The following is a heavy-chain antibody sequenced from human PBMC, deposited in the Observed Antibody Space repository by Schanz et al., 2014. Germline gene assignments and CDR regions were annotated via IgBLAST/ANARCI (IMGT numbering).Heavy chain of an antibody. CDR1: GFTFSSYG. CDR2: ISSSSSYI. CDR3: AKQIHYDILTVTRN. J-gene: IGHJ4*02. D-gene: IGHD3-9*01. Sequence: VQLLQFGGGVVQPGRSLRLSCAASGFTFSSYGMHWVRQAPGKGLEWVSSISSSSSYIYYADSVKGRFTISRDNAKNSLYLQMNSLRAEDTAVYYCAKQIHYDILTVTRNWGQGTLVTVSS. V-gene: IGHV3-21*04.